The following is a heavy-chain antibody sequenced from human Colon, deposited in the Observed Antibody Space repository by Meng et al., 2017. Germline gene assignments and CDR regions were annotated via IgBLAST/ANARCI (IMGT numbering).Heavy chain of an antibody. CDR2: IWYDGSKK. Sequence: GESLKISCAASGFIFSNYGMHWVRQAPGKGLEWVAVIWYDGSKKYYADDVKGRFNITRDYSKNTVFLQMNTLRADDTAVYYCTRDNDVNSHFSQFDYWGQGTLVTVSS. CDR3: TRDNDVNSHFSQFDY. V-gene: IGHV3-33*01. J-gene: IGHJ4*02. CDR1: GFIFSNYG. D-gene: IGHD2-8*01.